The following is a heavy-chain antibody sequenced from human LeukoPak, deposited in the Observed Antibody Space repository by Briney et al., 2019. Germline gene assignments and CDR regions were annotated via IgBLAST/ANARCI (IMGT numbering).Heavy chain of an antibody. CDR3: ARAYCSSTRCDYYFDS. CDR2: ISSSSYHI. J-gene: IGHJ4*02. Sequence: GGSLRLSCAASGSTFTSYGMNWVRQAPGEGLEWVSSISSSSYHINYAGSVRGRFTISRDNAKNSLYLQMNSLRAEDTAVYYCARAYCSSTRCDYYFDSWGQGTLVTVSS. D-gene: IGHD2-2*01. V-gene: IGHV3-21*06. CDR1: GSTFTSYG.